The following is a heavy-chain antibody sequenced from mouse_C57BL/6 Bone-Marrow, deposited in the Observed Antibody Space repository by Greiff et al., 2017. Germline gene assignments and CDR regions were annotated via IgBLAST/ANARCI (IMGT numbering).Heavy chain of an antibody. D-gene: IGHD2-4*01. CDR1: GFSLTSYG. Sequence: QVQLKQSGPGLVQPSPSLSITCTVSGFSLTSYGVHWVRQSPGKGLEWLGVIWRGGSTDYNAAFITRLSISKDNSNSQVFFKMNSLQADDTAIYYCASYDYVAWFAYGGQGTRVTVSA. CDR3: ASYDYVAWFAY. V-gene: IGHV2-2*01. CDR2: IWRGGST. J-gene: IGHJ3*01.